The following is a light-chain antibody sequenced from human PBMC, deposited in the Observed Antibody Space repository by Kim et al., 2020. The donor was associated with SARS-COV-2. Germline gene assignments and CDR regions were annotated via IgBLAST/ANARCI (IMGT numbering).Light chain of an antibody. J-gene: IGKJ1*01. V-gene: IGKV3-20*01. CDR1: QSVTSNY. CDR3: DQYGSSPRT. Sequence: EIVLTQSPGTLSLSPGERATLSCRVSQSVTSNYLAWYRQKPGQAPRLLIYGASSRATGIPDRFGGSGSGTDFTLTISRLEPEDFAVYYCDQYGSSPRTFGQWTKVDIK. CDR2: GAS.